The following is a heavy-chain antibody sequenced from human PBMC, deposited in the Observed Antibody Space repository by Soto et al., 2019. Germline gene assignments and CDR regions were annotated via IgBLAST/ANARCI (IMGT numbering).Heavy chain of an antibody. CDR1: GGTFSSYA. J-gene: IGHJ6*02. CDR3: ARVFYDYGDYVYYYYGMDV. V-gene: IGHV1-69*01. D-gene: IGHD4-17*01. Sequence: QVQLVQSGAEVKKPGSSVKVSCKASGGTFSSYAISWVRQAPGQGLEWMGGIIPIFGTANYAQKFPGRVTITADESTSTAYMELSSLRSEDTAVYYCARVFYDYGDYVYYYYGMDVWGQGTTVTVSS. CDR2: IIPIFGTA.